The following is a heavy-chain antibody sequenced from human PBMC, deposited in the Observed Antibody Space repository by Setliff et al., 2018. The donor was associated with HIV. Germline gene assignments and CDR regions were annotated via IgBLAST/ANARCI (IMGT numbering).Heavy chain of an antibody. J-gene: IGHJ4*02. CDR2: ISTSSTYT. V-gene: IGHV3-21*06. Sequence: GGSLRLSCAVSGFNFRGYNMNWVRQAPGKGLEWVSSISTSSTYTHYADSVKGRFTISRDNAKNSLYLQMNSLRAEDTAVYYCARPNYYDSSGSFDYWGQGTLVTVSS. CDR3: ARPNYYDSSGSFDY. CDR1: GFNFRGYN. D-gene: IGHD3-22*01.